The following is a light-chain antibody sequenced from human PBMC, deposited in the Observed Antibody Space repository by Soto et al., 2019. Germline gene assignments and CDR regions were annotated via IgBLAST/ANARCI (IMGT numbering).Light chain of an antibody. J-gene: IGKJ1*01. CDR1: QDIRSW. CDR3: QQANTFPT. V-gene: IGKV1-12*01. Sequence: DIRRTQSPSSVSASVGDRVTITCRASQDIRSWLAWYQQKPGKAPNLLIYAASTLRSGVPSRFSGSGSGTDFTLTISSLKAEDFAVYYCQQANTFPTFGQGTKVDIK. CDR2: AAS.